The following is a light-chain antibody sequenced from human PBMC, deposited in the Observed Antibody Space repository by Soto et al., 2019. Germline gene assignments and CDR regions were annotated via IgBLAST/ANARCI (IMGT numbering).Light chain of an antibody. CDR2: DVS. V-gene: IGLV2-14*03. CDR3: SSYASSSTLV. CDR1: SSDVGGYYC. J-gene: IGLJ2*01. Sequence: QSVLTQPASVSGSPGQSITISCTGTSSDVGGYYCVSWYHHHPGKATKVMVYDVSKRPSGVSHRFSCSKAGNTASLIISGLQADDEADYYCSSYASSSTLVFGGGTQVTVL.